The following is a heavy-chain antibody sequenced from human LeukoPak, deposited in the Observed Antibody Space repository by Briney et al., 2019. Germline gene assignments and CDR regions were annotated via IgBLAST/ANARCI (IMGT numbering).Heavy chain of an antibody. CDR2: ISGSGGST. J-gene: IGHJ3*02. Sequence: GGSLRLSCAASGLTSSSYAMSWVRQAPGKGLEWVSAISGSGGSTYYADSVKGRFTISRDNSKNTLYLQMNSLRAEDKAVYYCAAQWLLHGAFDIWGQGTVVTVSS. CDR3: AAQWLLHGAFDI. CDR1: GLTSSSYA. D-gene: IGHD6-19*01. V-gene: IGHV3-23*01.